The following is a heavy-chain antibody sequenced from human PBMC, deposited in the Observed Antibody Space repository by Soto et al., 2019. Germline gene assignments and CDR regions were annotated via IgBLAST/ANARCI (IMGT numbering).Heavy chain of an antibody. Sequence: QVQLVESGGGVVQPGRSLRLSCAASGFTFSSYGMHWVRQAPGKGLEWVAVIWYDGSNKYYADSLKGRFTISRDNSKKTLYLQVKSPRAEDTAVYFCARDNYDSSGYYYVDYWGQGTLVTVSS. D-gene: IGHD3-22*01. CDR3: ARDNYDSSGYYYVDY. J-gene: IGHJ4*02. CDR2: IWYDGSNK. V-gene: IGHV3-33*01. CDR1: GFTFSSYG.